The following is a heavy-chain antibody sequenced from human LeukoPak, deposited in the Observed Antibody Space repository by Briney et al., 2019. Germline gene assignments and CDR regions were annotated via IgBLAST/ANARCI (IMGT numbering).Heavy chain of an antibody. V-gene: IGHV5-51*01. CDR1: GYSFINYW. CDR3: ARPKYDSSGYYSGLDY. Sequence: GESLKISCKGSGYSFINYWLGWVRQMPGKGLEWMGIIYPGDSDTRYSPSLQGQVTISADKSISTAYLQWSSLKASDTAMYYCARPKYDSSGYYSGLDYWGQGTLVTVSS. D-gene: IGHD3-22*01. CDR2: IYPGDSDT. J-gene: IGHJ4*02.